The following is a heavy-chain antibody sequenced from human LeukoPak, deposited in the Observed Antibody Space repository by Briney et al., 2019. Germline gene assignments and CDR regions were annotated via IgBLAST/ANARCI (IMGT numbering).Heavy chain of an antibody. CDR1: GFTFNDYY. J-gene: IGHJ6*03. Sequence: PGGSLRLSCAASGFTFNDYYMSWIRQAPGKGLEWISYISSSGNIDYADSVKGRFTISRDSAKTSLYLQMNSLRDEDTAVYYCARDLKEYYYYYMGVWGKGTTVTVSS. CDR3: ARDLKEYYYYYMGV. V-gene: IGHV3-11*04. CDR2: ISSSGNI.